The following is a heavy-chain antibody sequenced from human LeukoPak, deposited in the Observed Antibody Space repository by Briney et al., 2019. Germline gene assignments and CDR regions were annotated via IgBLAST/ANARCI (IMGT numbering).Heavy chain of an antibody. CDR3: AKLYDHVWGSYRSYDAFDI. Sequence: GGSLRLSCAASGFTFSSYGMLCVRHAPGKGLVCVAFIRYDGSNKYYADSVKGRFTISRDNSKNTLYQQMNSLRAEDTAVYYCAKLYDHVWGSYRSYDAFDIWGQGTMVTVSS. V-gene: IGHV3-30*02. CDR2: IRYDGSNK. D-gene: IGHD3-16*02. CDR1: GFTFSSYG. J-gene: IGHJ3*02.